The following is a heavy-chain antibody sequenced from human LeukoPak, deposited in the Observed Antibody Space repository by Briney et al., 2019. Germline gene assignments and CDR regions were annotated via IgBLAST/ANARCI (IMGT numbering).Heavy chain of an antibody. CDR3: ARALSEYYDSSGYYALGY. Sequence: ASVKVSCKASGYTFTSYGISWVRQAPGQGLEWMGIINPSGGSTSYAQKFQGRVTMTRDMSTSTVYMELSSLRSEDTAVYYCARALSEYYDSSGYYALGYWGQGTLVTVSS. CDR1: GYTFTSYG. D-gene: IGHD3-22*01. V-gene: IGHV1-46*01. CDR2: INPSGGST. J-gene: IGHJ4*02.